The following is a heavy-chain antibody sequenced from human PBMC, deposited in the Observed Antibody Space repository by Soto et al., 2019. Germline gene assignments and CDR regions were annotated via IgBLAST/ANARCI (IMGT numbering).Heavy chain of an antibody. V-gene: IGHV3-23*01. D-gene: IGHD2-2*01. CDR3: AGGDCGSGSCYVLDY. CDR1: GVAFTNYA. Sequence: PGGSLRLSCAASGVAFTNYAMSWVRQAPGKGLEWVSGISVSGGTTYYADSVKGRFIVSRDDSKNTLYLQMNTLRAEDTAVYYCAGGDCGSGSCYVLDYWGQGP. J-gene: IGHJ4*02. CDR2: ISVSGGTT.